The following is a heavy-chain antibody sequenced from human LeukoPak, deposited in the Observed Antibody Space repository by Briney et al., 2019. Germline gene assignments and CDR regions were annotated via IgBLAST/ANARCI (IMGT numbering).Heavy chain of an antibody. CDR1: GFTFSSYS. D-gene: IGHD6-13*01. Sequence: GGSLRLSCAASGFTFSSYSMNWVRQAPGKGLEWVSYISSSSSTIYYADSVKGRFTISRDNAKNSLYLQMNSLRAEDTAVYYCARDQGRKGYDYWGQGTLVTVSS. V-gene: IGHV3-48*04. CDR3: ARDQGRKGYDY. J-gene: IGHJ4*02. CDR2: ISSSSSTI.